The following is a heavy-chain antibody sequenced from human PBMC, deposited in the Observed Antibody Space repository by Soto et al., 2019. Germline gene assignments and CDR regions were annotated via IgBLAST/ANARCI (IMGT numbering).Heavy chain of an antibody. V-gene: IGHV1-46*03. CDR3: ARDQEPSTLYYDYYYMDV. CDR1: GYTFTSYY. Sequence: QVHLVQSGAEVKKPGASVTVSCKASGYTFTSYYIHWVRQAPGQGLEWMGIINPSGGSTSYAQKFQGRVTMTRDTSTSTVYMEVSGLRSEDTAVYYYARDQEPSTLYYDYYYMDVWGKGTTVTVSS. J-gene: IGHJ6*03. CDR2: INPSGGST.